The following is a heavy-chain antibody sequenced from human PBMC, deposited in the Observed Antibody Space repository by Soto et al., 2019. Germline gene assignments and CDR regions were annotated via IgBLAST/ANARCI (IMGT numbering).Heavy chain of an antibody. V-gene: IGHV1-69*13. Sequence: SVKVSCKASGGTFSSYAISWVRQAPGQGLEWMGGIIPIFGTANYAQKFQGRVTITADESTSTAYMELSSLRSEDTAVYYCASPDYYGSGSGGYYYYGLDVWGKGTKVTVSS. J-gene: IGHJ6*04. CDR2: IIPIFGTA. D-gene: IGHD3-10*01. CDR1: GGTFSSYA. CDR3: ASPDYYGSGSGGYYYYGLDV.